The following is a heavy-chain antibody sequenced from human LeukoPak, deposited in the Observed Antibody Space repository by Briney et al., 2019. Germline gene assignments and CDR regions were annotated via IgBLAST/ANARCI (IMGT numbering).Heavy chain of an antibody. CDR1: GYTFTGYY. V-gene: IGHV1-2*02. Sequence: GASVKVSCKASGYTFTGYYMHWVRQAPGQGLEWMGWINPNSGGTNYAQKFQGRVTMTRDTSISTAYMELSRLRSDDTAVYYCARVGITMVRGVIKRFDPWGQGTLVTVSS. CDR3: ARVGITMVRGVIKRFDP. D-gene: IGHD3-10*01. J-gene: IGHJ5*02. CDR2: INPNSGGT.